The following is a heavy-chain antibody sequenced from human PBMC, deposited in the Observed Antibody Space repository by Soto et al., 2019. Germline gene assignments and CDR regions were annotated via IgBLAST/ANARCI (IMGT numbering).Heavy chain of an antibody. V-gene: IGHV3-20*04. CDR3: AREGQDCSGGNCYLGLLGYYGMDV. Sequence: EVQLVESGGGVVRPGGSLRLSCAASGFTFDDYGMSWVRQAPGKGLEWVSGINWNGGSTGYADSVKGRFTISRDNAKNSLXLQXNXQRAEDTALYYCAREGQDCSGGNCYLGLLGYYGMDVWGQGTTVTVSS. J-gene: IGHJ6*02. D-gene: IGHD2-15*01. CDR1: GFTFDDYG. CDR2: INWNGGST.